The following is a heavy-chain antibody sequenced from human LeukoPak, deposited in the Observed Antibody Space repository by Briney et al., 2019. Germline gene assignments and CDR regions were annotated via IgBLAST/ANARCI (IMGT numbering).Heavy chain of an antibody. J-gene: IGHJ4*02. CDR3: ARDLTLGGYFDY. Sequence: GASVKVSCKASGGTFSSYAISWVRQAPGQGLEWMGRIIPILGIANYAQKFQGRVTITADKSTSTVYMELSSLRSEDTAVYYCARDLTLGGYFDYWGQGTLVTVSS. CDR2: IIPILGIA. V-gene: IGHV1-69*04. D-gene: IGHD3-16*01. CDR1: GGTFSSYA.